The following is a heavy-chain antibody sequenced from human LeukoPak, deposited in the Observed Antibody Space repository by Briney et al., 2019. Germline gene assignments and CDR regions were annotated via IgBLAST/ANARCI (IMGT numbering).Heavy chain of an antibody. Sequence: PSEALSLTCTISGGSISSSSYHWGWIRQPPGKGLEWIGSIYYSGSTYYNPSLKSRVTISVDTSKNQFSLKLSSVTAADTAVYYCAGIDYGDYPHLHYYMDVWGKGTTVTVSS. J-gene: IGHJ6*03. D-gene: IGHD4-17*01. CDR3: AGIDYGDYPHLHYYMDV. CDR1: GGSISSSSYH. CDR2: IYYSGST. V-gene: IGHV4-39*07.